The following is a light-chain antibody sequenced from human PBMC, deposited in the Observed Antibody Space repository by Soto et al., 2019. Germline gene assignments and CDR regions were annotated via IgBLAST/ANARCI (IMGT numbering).Light chain of an antibody. CDR3: QQLNSHPRT. Sequence: DIQLTQSPIFLSTSVGDRVTISCRASQAIFNYLALYQQKPGKAPNLLIFGASTLQSGVPSRFSGSGSGTEFTLTISSLQPEDFATYYCQQLNSHPRTFGQGTKVDIK. J-gene: IGKJ2*01. V-gene: IGKV1-9*01. CDR1: QAIFNY. CDR2: GAS.